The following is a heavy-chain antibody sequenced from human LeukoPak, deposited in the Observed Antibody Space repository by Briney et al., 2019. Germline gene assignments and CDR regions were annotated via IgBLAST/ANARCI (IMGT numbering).Heavy chain of an antibody. CDR1: GFTFSSYW. J-gene: IGHJ5*02. D-gene: IGHD3-10*01. V-gene: IGHV3-74*01. CDR3: ARARLTMVRGVTLNWFDP. CDR2: INSDGSST. Sequence: PGGSLRLSCAASGFTFSSYWMHWVRQAPGKGLVWVSRINSDGSSTSYADSVKGRFTISRDNAKNTLYLQMNSLRAEDTAVYYCARARLTMVRGVTLNWFDPWGQGTLVTVSS.